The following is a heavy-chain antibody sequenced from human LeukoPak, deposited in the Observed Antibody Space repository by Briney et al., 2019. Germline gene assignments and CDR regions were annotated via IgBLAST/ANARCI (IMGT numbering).Heavy chain of an antibody. Sequence: PGGSLRLSCTAPGFTFGDYAMSWVRRAPGKGLEWVGFIRSKAYGGTTEYAASVKGRFTISRDDSKSIAYLQMNSLKTEDTAVYYCTRGDDILTGYYPPHYFDYWGQGTLVTVSS. J-gene: IGHJ4*02. CDR3: TRGDDILTGYYPPHYFDY. V-gene: IGHV3-49*04. CDR2: IRSKAYGGTT. D-gene: IGHD3-9*01. CDR1: GFTFGDYA.